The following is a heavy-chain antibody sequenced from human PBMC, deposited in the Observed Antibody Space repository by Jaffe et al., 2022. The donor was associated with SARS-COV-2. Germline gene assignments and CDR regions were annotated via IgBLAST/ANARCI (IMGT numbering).Heavy chain of an antibody. J-gene: IGHJ3*02. Sequence: QVQLVQSGAEVKKPGSSVKVSCKASGGTFSSYAISWVRQAPGQGLEWMGGIIPIFGTANYAQKFQGRVTITADESTSTAYMELSSLRSEDTAVYYCARVGDCSGGSCYSDAFDIWGQGTMVTVSS. CDR3: ARVGDCSGGSCYSDAFDI. D-gene: IGHD2-15*01. V-gene: IGHV1-69*01. CDR1: GGTFSSYA. CDR2: IIPIFGTA.